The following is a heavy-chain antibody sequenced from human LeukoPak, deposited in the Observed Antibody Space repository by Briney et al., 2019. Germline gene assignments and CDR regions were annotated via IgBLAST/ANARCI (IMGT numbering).Heavy chain of an antibody. CDR2: ISYDGSNK. V-gene: IGHV3-30*18. D-gene: IGHD1-26*01. Sequence: GRSLRLSCAASGFTFSSYGMHWVRQAPGKGLEWVAIISYDGSNKYYADSVKGRFTISRANYKNPLYLQMNSLRAEDTAVYYCAKDSGSYRYYFDYWGQGTLVTVSS. CDR3: AKDSGSYRYYFDY. CDR1: GFTFSSYG. J-gene: IGHJ4*02.